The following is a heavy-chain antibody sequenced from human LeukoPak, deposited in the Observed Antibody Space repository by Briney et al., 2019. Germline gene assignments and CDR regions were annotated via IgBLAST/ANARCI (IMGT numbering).Heavy chain of an antibody. Sequence: GGSLRLSCAASGFTFSNAWMSWVRQAPGKGLEWAGRIKSKTDGGTTDYAAPVKGRFTISRDDSKNTLYLQMNSLKTEDTAVYYCARIDYWGQGTLVTVSS. J-gene: IGHJ4*02. CDR3: ARIDY. CDR2: IKSKTDGGTT. CDR1: GFTFSNAW. V-gene: IGHV3-15*01.